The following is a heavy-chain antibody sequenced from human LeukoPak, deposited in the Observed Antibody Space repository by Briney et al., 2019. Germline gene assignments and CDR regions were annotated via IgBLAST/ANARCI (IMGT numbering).Heavy chain of an antibody. CDR2: IWYDGSNK. CDR1: GFTFSSYV. CDR3: ARGPRQWLYYFDY. J-gene: IGHJ4*02. D-gene: IGHD6-19*01. Sequence: GGSLRLSCAASGFTFSSYVMHWVRQAPGKGLEWVAVIWYDGSNKYYADSVKGRFTISRDNSKNTLYLQMNSLRAEDTAVYYCARGPRQWLYYFDYWGQGTLVTVSS. V-gene: IGHV3-33*01.